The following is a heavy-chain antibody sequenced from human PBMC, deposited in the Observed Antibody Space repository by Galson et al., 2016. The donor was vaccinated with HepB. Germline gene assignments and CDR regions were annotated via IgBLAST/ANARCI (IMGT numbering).Heavy chain of an antibody. V-gene: IGHV3-66*01. J-gene: IGHJ4*02. CDR2: IYDGGAT. Sequence: SLRLSCAVSGFTVSTNYMTWVRQAPGKGLEWVSVIYDGGATYYADSVRGRFTISRHNSKNTLYLQLNSLRAGDTAVYYCARGLGRGVYSYVLESWGQGTLVSVSS. CDR3: ARGLGRGVYSYVLES. D-gene: IGHD3-16*01. CDR1: GFTVSTNY.